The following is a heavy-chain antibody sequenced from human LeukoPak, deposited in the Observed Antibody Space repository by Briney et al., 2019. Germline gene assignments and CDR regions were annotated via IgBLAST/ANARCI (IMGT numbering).Heavy chain of an antibody. CDR2: INSDGSST. CDR1: GFTFSSYW. CDR3: ARTCSSTSCGYYYYYGMDV. V-gene: IGHV3-74*01. J-gene: IGHJ6*02. Sequence: GGSLRLSCAASGFTFSSYWMHWVRQAPGKGLVWVSRINSDGSSTSYADSVKGRFTISRDNAKNTLYLQMNSLRAEDTAAYYCARTCSSTSCGYYYYYGMDVWGQGTTVTVSS. D-gene: IGHD2-2*01.